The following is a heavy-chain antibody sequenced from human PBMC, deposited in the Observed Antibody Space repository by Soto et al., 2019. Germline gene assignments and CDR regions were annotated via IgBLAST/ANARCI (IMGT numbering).Heavy chain of an antibody. J-gene: IGHJ6*03. CDR2: MNPNSGNT. CDR3: ARGAPAAAAYYYYMDV. V-gene: IGHV1-8*01. CDR1: GYTFTSYD. D-gene: IGHD6-13*01. Sequence: ASVKVSCKASGYTFTSYDINWVRQATGQGLEWMGWMNPNSGNTGYAQKFQGRVTMTRNTSISTAYMELSSLRSEDTAVYYCARGAPAAAAYYYYMDVWGKGTTVTVAS.